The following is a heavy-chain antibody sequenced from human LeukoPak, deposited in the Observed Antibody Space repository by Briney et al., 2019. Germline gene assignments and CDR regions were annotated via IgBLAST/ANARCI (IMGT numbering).Heavy chain of an antibody. Sequence: SETLSLTCTVSGGSISSGDYYWSWIRRPPGKGLEWFGYIYYSGSTYYHPSLKSRVTISVDTSKNQFSLKLSSVTAADTAVYFCARAVVVVAATNWFHPWGQGTLVSVSS. J-gene: IGHJ5*02. V-gene: IGHV4-30-4*01. CDR2: IYYSGST. D-gene: IGHD2-15*01. CDR1: GGSISSGDYY. CDR3: ARAVVVVAATNWFHP.